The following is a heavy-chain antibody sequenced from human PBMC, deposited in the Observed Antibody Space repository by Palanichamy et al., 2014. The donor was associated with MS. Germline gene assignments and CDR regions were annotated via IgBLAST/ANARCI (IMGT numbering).Heavy chain of an antibody. D-gene: IGHD3-9*01. Sequence: QLQLQESGPGLVKPSETLSLTCTVSGGSISSSSYHWGWIRQPPGKGLEWIGSIYYSGSTYYNPSLKSRVTISVDTSKNQFSLKLSSVTAADTAVYYCARWYFDWLLNNYFDYWGQGTLVTVSS. V-gene: IGHV4-39*01. CDR3: ARWYFDWLLNNYFDY. CDR2: IYYSGST. CDR1: GGSISSSSYH. J-gene: IGHJ4*02.